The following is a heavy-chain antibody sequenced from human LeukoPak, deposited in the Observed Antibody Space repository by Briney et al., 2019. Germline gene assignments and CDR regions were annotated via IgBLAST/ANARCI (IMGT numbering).Heavy chain of an antibody. CDR2: IIPILGIA. V-gene: IGHV1-69*04. Sequence: SVKVSCKASGGTLSSYAISWVRQAPGQGLEWMGRIIPILGIANYAQKFQGRVTITADKSTSTAYMELSSLRSEDTAVYYCARDQVARYDFWSGYPDYWGQGTLVTVSS. CDR3: ARDQVARYDFWSGYPDY. J-gene: IGHJ4*02. CDR1: GGTLSSYA. D-gene: IGHD3-3*01.